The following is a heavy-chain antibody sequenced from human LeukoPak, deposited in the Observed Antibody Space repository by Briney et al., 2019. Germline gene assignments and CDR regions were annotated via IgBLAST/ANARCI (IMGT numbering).Heavy chain of an antibody. D-gene: IGHD6-13*01. CDR3: ARVYRSSLMYSSPAERGGWFDP. J-gene: IGHJ5*02. CDR2: IIPIVGTA. Sequence: ASVKVSCKASGGTFSSYAISWVRQAPGQGLEWMRGIIPIVGTANYAQKFQGRVTITTDESTSTAYMELSSLRSEDTAVYYCARVYRSSLMYSSPAERGGWFDPWGQGTLVTASS. CDR1: GGTFSSYA. V-gene: IGHV1-69*05.